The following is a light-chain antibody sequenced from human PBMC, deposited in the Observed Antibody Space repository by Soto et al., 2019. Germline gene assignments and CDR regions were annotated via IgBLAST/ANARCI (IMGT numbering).Light chain of an antibody. CDR1: QSVSNNY. CDR3: QQYGRSGT. CDR2: GAS. V-gene: IGKV3-20*01. Sequence: EIVLTHSPFTLSLSPGERSTLSCRASQSVSNNYLAWYQQKPGQAPRILIYGASNRANGIPDRFSGSGSGTDLNLTISRLEPEDFAVYHCQQYGRSGTFGQGNQVDIK. J-gene: IGKJ1*01.